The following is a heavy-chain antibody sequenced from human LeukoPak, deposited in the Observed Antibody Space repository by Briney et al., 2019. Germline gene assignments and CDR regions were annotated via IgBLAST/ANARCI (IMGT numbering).Heavy chain of an antibody. Sequence: PGGSLRLSCAASGFTFSSYEMNWVRQAPGKGLEWVSYISSSGSTIYYADSVKGRFTISRDNAKNSLYLQMNSLRAEDTAVYYCARISCSGGSCYLSPYYYGMDVGGQGTTVTVSS. J-gene: IGHJ6*02. CDR3: ARISCSGGSCYLSPYYYGMDV. D-gene: IGHD2-15*01. CDR1: GFTFSSYE. CDR2: ISSSGSTI. V-gene: IGHV3-48*03.